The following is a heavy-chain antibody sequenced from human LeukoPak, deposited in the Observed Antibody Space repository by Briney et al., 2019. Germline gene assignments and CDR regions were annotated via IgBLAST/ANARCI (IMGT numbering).Heavy chain of an antibody. V-gene: IGHV4-39*01. CDR3: ARLAPQDAIN. J-gene: IGHJ4*02. CDR1: GGSISIRSYY. D-gene: IGHD2-8*01. CDR2: IYYSGST. Sequence: SDTLSLTCTVSGGSISIRSYYSAWLRQPPGKGLEWFVSIYYSGSTYYNPSLNSRVTISVDTSKNQFSLKLSSVTAADTAVYYCARLAPQDAINWGQGTLVTVSS.